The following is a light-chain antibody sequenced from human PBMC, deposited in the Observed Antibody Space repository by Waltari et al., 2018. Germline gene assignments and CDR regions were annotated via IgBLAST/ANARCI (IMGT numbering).Light chain of an antibody. Sequence: IQMTQSPSSLSASVGDRVTITCRSSQSVLSSTNSNNYLAWYQQRPGQPPKLLFYWASTRVSGVPDRFDGSGSGTDFTLTISSLQAEDLAVYYCQQYYTTPCTFGQGTRLEIK. J-gene: IGKJ2*02. CDR2: WAS. V-gene: IGKV4-1*01. CDR1: QSVLSSTNSNNY. CDR3: QQYYTTPCT.